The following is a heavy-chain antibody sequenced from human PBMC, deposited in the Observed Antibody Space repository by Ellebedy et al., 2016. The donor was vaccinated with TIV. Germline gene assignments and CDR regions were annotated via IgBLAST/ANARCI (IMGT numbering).Heavy chain of an antibody. V-gene: IGHV1-46*01. Sequence: ASVKVSCKASGYTFTSYFMHWVRQAPGQGLEWMEIINPRGASTSYAQKLQGRVTMTRDTSTSTVYMELSSLRYDDTAVYYCARDAAGFDPWGQGTLVTVAS. CDR3: ARDAAGFDP. CDR1: GYTFTSYF. D-gene: IGHD6-13*01. J-gene: IGHJ5*02. CDR2: INPRGAST.